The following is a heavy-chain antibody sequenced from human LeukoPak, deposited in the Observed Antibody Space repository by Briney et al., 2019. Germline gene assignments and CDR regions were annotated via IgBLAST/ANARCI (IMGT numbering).Heavy chain of an antibody. V-gene: IGHV3-23*01. CDR2: ISGGGGST. J-gene: IGHJ3*02. CDR1: GFTFRSYA. D-gene: IGHD2-21*02. Sequence: PGGSLRLSCAASGFTFRSYAMSWVRQTPGKGLEWVSAISGGGGSTYYGDSVKGRFTISRDNSKNTLYLQMNSLRAEDTAVYYCAKDGAGDWPDAFDIWGQGTMVTVSS. CDR3: AKDGAGDWPDAFDI.